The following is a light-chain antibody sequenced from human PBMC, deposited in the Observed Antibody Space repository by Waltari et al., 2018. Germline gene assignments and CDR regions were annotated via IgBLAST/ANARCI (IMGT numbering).Light chain of an antibody. CDR3: QQYNNWRT. V-gene: IGKV3-15*01. CDR1: QSISRN. Sequence: LMTQSPATLSVSPGERDTLSCRASQSISRNLAWYQQKPGQAPRLLIYGASTRAPGVPARFSGSGCGTQFTLSISSRQSEDFAVYYCQQYNNWRTFGQGTKLEIK. J-gene: IGKJ2*01. CDR2: GAS.